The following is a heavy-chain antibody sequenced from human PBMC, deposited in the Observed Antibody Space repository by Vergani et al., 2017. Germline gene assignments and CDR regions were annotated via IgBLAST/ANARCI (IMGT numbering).Heavy chain of an antibody. V-gene: IGHV3-53*02. CDR1: GFTVSSNY. Sequence: EVQLVETGGGLIQPGGSLRLSCAASGFTVSSNYMSWVRQAPGKGLEWVSVIYSGGSTYYADSVKGRFTISRDNSKNTLYLQMNSLRAEDTAVYYCAKHVDNGYDFWYFDLWGRGTLVTVSS. D-gene: IGHD5-12*01. CDR2: IYSGGST. CDR3: AKHVDNGYDFWYFDL. J-gene: IGHJ2*01.